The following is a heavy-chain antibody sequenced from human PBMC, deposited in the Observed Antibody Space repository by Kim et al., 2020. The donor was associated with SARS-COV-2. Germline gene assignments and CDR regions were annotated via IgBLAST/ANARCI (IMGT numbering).Heavy chain of an antibody. J-gene: IGHJ3*02. CDR1: GGTFSSYA. V-gene: IGHV1-69*13. D-gene: IGHD3-22*01. CDR3: ARDGAYYYDSSGYGRAFDI. CDR2: IIPIFGTA. Sequence: SVKVSCKASGGTFSSYAISWVRQAPGQGLEWMGGIIPIFGTAKYAQKFQGRVTITADESTSTAYMELSSLRSEDTAVYYCARDGAYYYDSSGYGRAFDIWGQGTMVTVSS.